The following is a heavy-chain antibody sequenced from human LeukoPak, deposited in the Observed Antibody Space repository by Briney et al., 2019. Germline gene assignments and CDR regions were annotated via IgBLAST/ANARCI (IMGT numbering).Heavy chain of an antibody. D-gene: IGHD3-9*01. CDR2: INSDGSST. V-gene: IGHV3-74*01. CDR3: ARDYLRGYDILTGDASWCDL. CDR1: GFTFSSYW. Sequence: GESLTLSCAASGFTFSSYWMHWVRQAPGKGLVWVSRINSDGSSTSYANFVKGRFTISRDNAKNTLYRRKDSLRAEAAAVYYCARDYLRGYDILTGDASWCDLWGQRTLVTVSS. J-gene: IGHJ5*02.